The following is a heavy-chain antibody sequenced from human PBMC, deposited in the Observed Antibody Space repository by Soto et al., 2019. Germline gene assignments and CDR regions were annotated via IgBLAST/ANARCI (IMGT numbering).Heavy chain of an antibody. D-gene: IGHD3-22*01. CDR2: IKSKTDGGTT. V-gene: IGHV3-15*07. J-gene: IGHJ6*02. Sequence: GGSLRLSCAASGFTFNNAWMNRVRQAPGKGLEWVGRIKSKTDGGTTDYAAPVKGRFTISRDDSKNTLYLQMNSLKTEDTAVYYCTTDRPKYYYDSSGYLQPYYYYGMDVWGQGTTVTVSS. CDR3: TTDRPKYYYDSSGYLQPYYYYGMDV. CDR1: GFTFNNAW.